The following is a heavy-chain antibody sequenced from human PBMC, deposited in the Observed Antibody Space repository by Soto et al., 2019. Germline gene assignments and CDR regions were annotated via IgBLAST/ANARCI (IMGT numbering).Heavy chain of an antibody. CDR1: GGSVNGYY. CDR2: INHTGGT. D-gene: IGHD3-3*01. CDR3: ATRITVFGLLIPPFDP. Sequence: SETLSLTCAVYGGSVNGYYWNWIRQPPGKGLEWIGEINHTGGTHYNPSLKSRVTMSVDTSKNQFSLRLSSVTAAGTAIYYCATRITVFGLLIPPFDPWCQGTQVTVSS. J-gene: IGHJ5*02. V-gene: IGHV4-34*01.